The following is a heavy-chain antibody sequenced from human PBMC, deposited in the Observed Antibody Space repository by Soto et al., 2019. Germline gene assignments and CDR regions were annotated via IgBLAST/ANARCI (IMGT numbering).Heavy chain of an antibody. V-gene: IGHV1-18*01. Sequence: ASVKVSCKASGYTFTSYGISWVRQAPGQGLEWMGWISAYNGNTNYAQKLQGRVTMTTDTSTSTAYMELRSLRSDDTAVYYCAISWSPANGGTYGDYGQVFDIWGKGTMVTVSS. J-gene: IGHJ3*02. CDR3: AISWSPANGGTYGDYGQVFDI. CDR1: GYTFTSYG. CDR2: ISAYNGNT. D-gene: IGHD4-17*01.